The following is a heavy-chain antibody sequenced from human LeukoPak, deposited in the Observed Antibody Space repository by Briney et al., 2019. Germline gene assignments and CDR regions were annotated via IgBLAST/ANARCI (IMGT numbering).Heavy chain of an antibody. Sequence: GGSLRLSCAASGFTFSSYWMSWVRQAPGKGLEWVANIKQDGSEKYYVDSVKGRFTISRDNAKNSPYLQMNSLRAEDTAVYYCARWNLKWELLRSGTYYFDYWGQGTLVTVSS. V-gene: IGHV3-7*01. CDR2: IKQDGSEK. CDR1: GFTFSSYW. CDR3: ARWNLKWELLRSGTYYFDY. J-gene: IGHJ4*02. D-gene: IGHD1-26*01.